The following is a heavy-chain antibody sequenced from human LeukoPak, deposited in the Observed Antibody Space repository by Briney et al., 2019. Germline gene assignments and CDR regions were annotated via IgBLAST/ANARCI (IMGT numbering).Heavy chain of an antibody. V-gene: IGHV1-69*04. CDR3: ARATHRLGYCSSTSCYTPYYFDY. CDR2: IIPILGIA. CDR1: GGTFSSYA. D-gene: IGHD2-2*02. J-gene: IGHJ4*02. Sequence: SVKVSCKASGGTFSSYAISWVRQAPGQGLEWMGRIIPILGIANYAQKFQGRVAITADKSTSTAYMELSSLRSEDTAVYYCARATHRLGYCSSTSCYTPYYFDYWGQGTLVTVSS.